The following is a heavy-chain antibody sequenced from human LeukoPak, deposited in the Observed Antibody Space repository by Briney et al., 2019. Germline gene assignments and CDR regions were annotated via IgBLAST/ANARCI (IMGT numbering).Heavy chain of an antibody. V-gene: IGHV4-59*08. CDR1: GGSISSYY. CDR2: ISYSGRI. Sequence: SETLSLTCTVSGGSISSYYWSWIRQPPGKGLEWIGYISYSGRINYNPSLKSRVTMSVDTSKNQFSLKLSSVTAADTAVYYCARHPLGYSNYYADYWGQGTLVTVSS. CDR3: ARHPLGYSNYYADY. D-gene: IGHD4-11*01. J-gene: IGHJ4*02.